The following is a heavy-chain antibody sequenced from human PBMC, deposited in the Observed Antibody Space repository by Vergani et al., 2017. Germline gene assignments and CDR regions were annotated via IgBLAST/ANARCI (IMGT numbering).Heavy chain of an antibody. CDR3: AKDRGYCSSTSCYTRVTTYYFDY. V-gene: IGHV3-23*04. Sequence: EVQLVESGGGLVQPGGSLRLSCAASGFTFSSYAMSWVRQAPGKGLEWVSAISGSGGSTYYADSVKGRFTISRDNSKNTLYLQMNSLRAEDTAVYYCAKDRGYCSSTSCYTRVTTYYFDYWGQGTLVTVSS. J-gene: IGHJ4*02. D-gene: IGHD2-2*01. CDR1: GFTFSSYA. CDR2: ISGSGGST.